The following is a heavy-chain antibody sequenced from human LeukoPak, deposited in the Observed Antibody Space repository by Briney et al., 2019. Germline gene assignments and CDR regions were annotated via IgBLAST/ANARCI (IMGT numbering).Heavy chain of an antibody. CDR2: INSDGSST. Sequence: GGSLRLSCAASGFTFSSYWMHWVRQAPGKGQVWDPRINSDGSSTSYANSVQDRFTTSRDNAKNTLYLQMHSLRAEDTAVYYCASPALGYCSSTSCSRQTYYYYGMDVWGQGTTVTVSS. J-gene: IGHJ6*02. V-gene: IGHV3-74*01. CDR1: GFTFSSYW. CDR3: ASPALGYCSSTSCSRQTYYYYGMDV. D-gene: IGHD2-2*01.